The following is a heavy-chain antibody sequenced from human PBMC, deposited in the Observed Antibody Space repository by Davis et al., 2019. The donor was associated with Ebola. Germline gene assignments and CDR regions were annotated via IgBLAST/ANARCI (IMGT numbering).Heavy chain of an antibody. V-gene: IGHV1-2*02. D-gene: IGHD2-15*01. CDR3: ARAVPATQNLDY. CDR1: GYTFTAYF. CDR2: INPNTGGT. J-gene: IGHJ4*02. Sequence: AASVKVSCKASGYTFTAYFMHWVRRAPRQGLEWMGLINPNTGGTQSAQKFQGRVTMTRATSMTTAYLELNSLRSDDTAVYYCARAVPATQNLDYWGQGTLVTVSS.